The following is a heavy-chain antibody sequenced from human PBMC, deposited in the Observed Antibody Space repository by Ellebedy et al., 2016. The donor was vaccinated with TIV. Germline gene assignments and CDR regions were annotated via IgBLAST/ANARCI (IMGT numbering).Heavy chain of an antibody. CDR2: IDKSGYST. J-gene: IGHJ4*02. Sequence: GESLKISCVASGFTFSSYAMSWVRQAPGKGLEWVSAIDKSGYSTYYADSVKGRFTISRDNSKNTLYLQMNSLRDEDTAVYYCARDENYVAEVIDFWGQGTLVTVSS. V-gene: IGHV3-23*01. D-gene: IGHD1-7*01. CDR3: ARDENYVAEVIDF. CDR1: GFTFSSYA.